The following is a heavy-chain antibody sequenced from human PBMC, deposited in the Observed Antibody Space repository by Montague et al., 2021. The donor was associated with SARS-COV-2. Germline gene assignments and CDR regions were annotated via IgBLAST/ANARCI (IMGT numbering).Heavy chain of an antibody. CDR2: IHHGGSA. V-gene: IGHV4-34*01. J-gene: IGHJ6*03. Sequence: SETLSLTCAVHGGSFSTYSWNWIRQPPGKGLEWIGEIHHGGSANXNPSLKSRVTISADTSKNQFSLKLTSVAAADTAVYYCARLGDGVVPSPILGVGPYYSYYYMDVWGKGTKVNVSS. CDR3: ARLGDGVVPSPILGVGPYYSYYYMDV. D-gene: IGHD3-10*01. CDR1: GGSFSTYS.